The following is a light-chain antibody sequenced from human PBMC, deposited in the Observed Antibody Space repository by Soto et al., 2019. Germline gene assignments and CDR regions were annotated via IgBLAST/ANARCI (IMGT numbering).Light chain of an antibody. V-gene: IGLV2-14*01. CDR2: DVT. Sequence: QSALTQPASVSGSPGQSITISCTGTSSDVGGYNYVSWYQQEPGKAPKLMIYDVTNRPSGVSNRFSGSKSGNTASLTISGLQAEDEADYYCSSYTSSNTHVFGTGTKLTVL. CDR3: SSYTSSNTHV. CDR1: SSDVGGYNY. J-gene: IGLJ1*01.